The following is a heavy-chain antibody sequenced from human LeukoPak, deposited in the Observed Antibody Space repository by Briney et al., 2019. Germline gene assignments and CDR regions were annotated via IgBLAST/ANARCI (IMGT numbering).Heavy chain of an antibody. CDR3: ARVGGEIIDY. V-gene: IGHV3-74*01. Sequence: GXGLVWVSRINSDGSSTSYADSVKGRFTISRDNTKNTLYLQMNSLRAEDTAVYYCARVGGEIIDYWGQGTLVTVSS. CDR2: INSDGSST. D-gene: IGHD3-16*01. J-gene: IGHJ4*02.